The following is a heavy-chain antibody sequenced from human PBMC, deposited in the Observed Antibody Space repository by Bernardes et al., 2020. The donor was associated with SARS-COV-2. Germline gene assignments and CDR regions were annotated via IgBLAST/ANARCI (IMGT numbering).Heavy chain of an antibody. CDR1: GYTLTEFS. J-gene: IGHJ3*02. CDR2: FDPQQHKI. V-gene: IGHV1-24*01. D-gene: IGHD3-3*01. Sequence: ASVQVSCKVSGYTLTEFSMHWVRQAPGKGLEWLGGFDPQQHKIIYVQKFQGRVTMTEDTSTDTAYMELRSLRSEDTAVYYCATDDPAGAVFGVVIYALHIWGQGTMVTVSS. CDR3: ATDDPAGAVFGVVIYALHI.